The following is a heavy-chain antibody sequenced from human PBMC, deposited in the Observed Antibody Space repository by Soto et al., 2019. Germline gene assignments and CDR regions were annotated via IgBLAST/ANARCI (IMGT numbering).Heavy chain of an antibody. V-gene: IGHV3-23*01. D-gene: IGHD6-19*01. CDR1: GFTFSSYA. CDR2: ISGSGGST. Sequence: EVQLLESGGGLVQPGGSLRLSCAASGFTFSSYAMSWVRQAPGKGLEWVSAISGSGGSTYYPDSVKGRFTISRDNSKNTLYLQMNSLRAEDTAVYYCAKGWFAAVAGTYYFDYWGQGTLVTVSS. CDR3: AKGWFAAVAGTYYFDY. J-gene: IGHJ4*02.